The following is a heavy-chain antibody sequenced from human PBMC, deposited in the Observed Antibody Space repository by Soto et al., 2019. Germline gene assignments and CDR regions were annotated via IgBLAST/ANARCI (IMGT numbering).Heavy chain of an antibody. J-gene: IGHJ5*01. Sequence: GESLKISCTGFGYTFTTFWISWVRQMPGKGLEWMGRIDPRDSYVNYSPSFQGHVTISLDKSISTAYLQWGSLKASDTAMYYCARLFCSTTTCDSWFDYWGQGTLVTV. CDR3: ARLFCSTTTCDSWFDY. V-gene: IGHV5-10-1*01. CDR2: IDPRDSYV. D-gene: IGHD2-2*01. CDR1: GYTFTTFW.